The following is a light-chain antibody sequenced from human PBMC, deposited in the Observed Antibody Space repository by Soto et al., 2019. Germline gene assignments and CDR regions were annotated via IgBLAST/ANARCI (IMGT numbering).Light chain of an antibody. V-gene: IGLV1-44*01. CDR1: SSNSGSNT. J-gene: IGLJ3*02. CDR3: AAWDDSLNGPV. CDR2: ANN. Sequence: QSVLTQPPSASGTPGQRVTISCSGSSSNSGSNTVNWYQQLPGTAPKLLTYANNQRPSGVPDRFSGSKSGTSASLAISGLQSEDEADYYCAAWDDSLNGPVFGGGTQLPVL.